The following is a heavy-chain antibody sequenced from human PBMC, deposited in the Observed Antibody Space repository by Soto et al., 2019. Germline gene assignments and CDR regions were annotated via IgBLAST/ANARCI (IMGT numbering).Heavy chain of an antibody. J-gene: IGHJ4*02. CDR3: AKDLYSGYDLGASDY. CDR2: ISYDGSNK. Sequence: GGSLRLSCAASGFTFSSYGMHWVRQAPGKGLEWVAVISYDGSNKYYADSVKGRFTISRDNSKNTLYLQMNSLRAEDTAVYYCAKDLYSGYDLGASDYWGQGTLVTVSS. D-gene: IGHD5-12*01. CDR1: GFTFSSYG. V-gene: IGHV3-30*18.